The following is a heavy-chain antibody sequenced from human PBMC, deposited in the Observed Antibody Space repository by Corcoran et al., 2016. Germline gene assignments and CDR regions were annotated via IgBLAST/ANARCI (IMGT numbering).Heavy chain of an antibody. CDR3: ARDQMTYYYYYGMDV. CDR1: GFSLSTTGMC. V-gene: IGHV2-70*01. Sequence: QVTLRESGPALVKPTQTLTLTCTFSGFSLSTTGMCVSWIRQPPGKALEWLALIDWDDDKYYSTSLKTRLTISKDTSKKQVVLTMTNMDPVATATYYCARDQMTYYYYYGMDVWGQGTTVTVSS. J-gene: IGHJ6*02. CDR2: IDWDDDK.